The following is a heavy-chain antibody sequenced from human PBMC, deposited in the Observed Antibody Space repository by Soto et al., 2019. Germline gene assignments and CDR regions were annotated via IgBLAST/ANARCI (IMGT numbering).Heavy chain of an antibody. CDR2: FDPEDGET. V-gene: IGHV1-24*01. CDR3: ATVPSTTVVIDYFDY. Sequence: ASVKVSCKVSGYTLTELSMHWVRQAPGKGLEWMGGFDPEDGETIYAQKFQGRVTMTEDTSTDTAYMELSSLRSEDTAVYYCATVPSTTVVIDYFDYWGQGTLVTVSS. CDR1: GYTLTELS. J-gene: IGHJ4*02. D-gene: IGHD4-17*01.